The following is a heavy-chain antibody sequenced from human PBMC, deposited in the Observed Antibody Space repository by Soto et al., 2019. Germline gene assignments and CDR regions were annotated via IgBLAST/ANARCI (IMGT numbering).Heavy chain of an antibody. V-gene: IGHV1-8*01. CDR1: GYTFTNYD. CDR3: ARGRFRRTWFDP. Sequence: QVQLVQSGAEVKKPGASVKVSCKASGYTFTNYDIHWVRQATGQGLEWMGWMNPDSGNTGQSKQFQGRVTMTRDTSINTAHMEMSSLRLEDTAVYYCARGRFRRTWFDPWGQGTLVTVSS. CDR2: MNPDSGNT. J-gene: IGHJ5*02. D-gene: IGHD3-16*01.